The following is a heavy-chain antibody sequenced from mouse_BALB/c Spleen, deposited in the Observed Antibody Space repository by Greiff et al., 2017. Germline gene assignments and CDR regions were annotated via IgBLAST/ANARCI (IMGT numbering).Heavy chain of an antibody. CDR1: GYAFSSYW. J-gene: IGHJ1*01. CDR2: IYPGDGDT. V-gene: IGHV1-80*01. D-gene: IGHD1-1*01. Sequence: VQLHESGAELVRPGSSVKITCKASGYAFSSYWMNWVKQRPGQGLEWIGQIYPGDGDTNYNGKFKGKATLTADKSSSTAYMQLSSLTSEYSAVYFCARMHGSRSHRYFDVWGAGTTVTVSS. CDR3: ARMHGSRSHRYFDV.